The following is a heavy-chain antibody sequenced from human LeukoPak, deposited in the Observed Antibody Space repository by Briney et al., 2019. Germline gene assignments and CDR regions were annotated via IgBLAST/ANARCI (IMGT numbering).Heavy chain of an antibody. CDR2: INSDGSST. CDR3: ARADPYYYDSSGITMDV. V-gene: IGHV3-74*01. D-gene: IGHD3-22*01. Sequence: GRSLRLSCAASGFTFDDYAMHWVRQAPGKGLVWVSRINSDGSSTSYADSVKGRFTISRDNAKNTLYLQMNSLRAEDTAVYYCARADPYYYDSSGITMDVWGQGTTVTVSS. J-gene: IGHJ6*02. CDR1: GFTFDDYA.